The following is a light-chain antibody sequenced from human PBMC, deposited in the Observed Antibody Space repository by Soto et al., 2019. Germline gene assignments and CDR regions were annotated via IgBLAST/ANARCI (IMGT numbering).Light chain of an antibody. V-gene: IGKV2-28*01. CDR1: QSLLHSNGYNY. J-gene: IGKJ2*01. Sequence: DIVMTQSPPSLPVTPGEPASISCRSSQSLLHSNGYNYFDWYLQKPGQSPQVLIYLGSNRASGVPDRFSGSGSGTDFTLKISRVEAEDVGVYYCMQALQTPYTFGQGTKLEIK. CDR2: LGS. CDR3: MQALQTPYT.